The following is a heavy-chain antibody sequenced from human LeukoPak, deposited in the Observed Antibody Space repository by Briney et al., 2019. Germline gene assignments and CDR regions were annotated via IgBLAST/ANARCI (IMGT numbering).Heavy chain of an antibody. V-gene: IGHV4-34*01. Sequence: SETLSLTCAVYGGSFSGYYWSWIRQPPGKGLEWIGEINHSGSTNYNPSLKSRVTISVDTSKNQFSLKLSSVTAADTAVYHCARWRAAARLYWFDPWGQGTLVTVSS. CDR2: INHSGST. CDR3: ARWRAAARLYWFDP. J-gene: IGHJ5*02. CDR1: GGSFSGYY. D-gene: IGHD6-13*01.